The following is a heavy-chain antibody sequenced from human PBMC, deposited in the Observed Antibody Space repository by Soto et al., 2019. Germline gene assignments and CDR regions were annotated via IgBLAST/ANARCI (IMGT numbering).Heavy chain of an antibody. V-gene: IGHV1-18*01. Sequence: QVQLVQSGAEVKKPVASVKVSCKASGYTFTSYGISWVREAPGQGLEWMGWISGYNANTNYAQKLQARVTMTTDTSTNTAYMELRSLRSDDTAVNFCARAAREAVLRGAFNYWGQGTLVTVSS. CDR2: ISGYNANT. CDR3: ARAAREAVLRGAFNY. CDR1: GYTFTSYG. D-gene: IGHD2-15*01. J-gene: IGHJ4*02.